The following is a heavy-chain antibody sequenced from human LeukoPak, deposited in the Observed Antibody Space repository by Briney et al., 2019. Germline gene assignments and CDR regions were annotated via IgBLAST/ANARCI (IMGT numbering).Heavy chain of an antibody. CDR3: AKGRWGLTINNFDI. V-gene: IGHV3-23*01. D-gene: IGHD3-9*01. Sequence: PGGSLRLSWEASGFTFSSYAMGWVRQAPGKGLEWVSVTSESGGSTHYADSGKGRFTIYRDNSKNTLYLQMNSLGGEDTAVYYCAKGRWGLTINNFDIWGQGRMVTVSS. CDR1: GFTFSSYA. J-gene: IGHJ3*02. CDR2: TSESGGST.